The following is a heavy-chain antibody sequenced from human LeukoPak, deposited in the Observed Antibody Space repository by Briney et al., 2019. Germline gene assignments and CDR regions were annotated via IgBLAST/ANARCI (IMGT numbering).Heavy chain of an antibody. CDR3: ANDGGPRTIFGVVIMLNAFDI. CDR1: GFTFSDYY. J-gene: IGHJ3*02. CDR2: ISGSGGST. D-gene: IGHD3-3*01. V-gene: IGHV3-23*01. Sequence: GGSLRLSCAASGFTFSDYYMSWIRQPPGKGLEWVSAISGSGGSTYYADSVRGRFTISRDNSKNTLYLQMDSLSAEDPAVYYCANDGGPRTIFGVVIMLNAFDIWGKGTMVTVSS.